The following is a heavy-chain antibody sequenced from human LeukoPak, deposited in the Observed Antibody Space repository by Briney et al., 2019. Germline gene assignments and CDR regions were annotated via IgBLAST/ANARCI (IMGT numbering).Heavy chain of an antibody. Sequence: GGSLRLSCVASGFTFDDYAMHWVRQAPGKGLEWVSGISWNGGSVGYADSVKGRFTVSRDNAKNSLYLQINSLRAVDTALYYCAKDYSGSLYYYGLDVWGQGTTVTVSS. CDR3: AKDYSGSLYYYGLDV. V-gene: IGHV3-9*01. CDR2: ISWNGGSV. J-gene: IGHJ6*02. CDR1: GFTFDDYA. D-gene: IGHD2-15*01.